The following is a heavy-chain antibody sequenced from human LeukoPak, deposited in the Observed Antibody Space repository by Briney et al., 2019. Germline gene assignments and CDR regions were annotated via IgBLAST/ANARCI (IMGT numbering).Heavy chain of an antibody. Sequence: PGRSLRLPCAASGFSFKSHALHWVRQAPGKGLEWVAFIYYNGDNTYYADSVKGRFTVSRDNSKNTLYLQMNSLRPEDTAVYYCARVPSGSVWYRLDYWGQGTLVTVSS. J-gene: IGHJ4*02. CDR1: GFSFKSHA. CDR3: ARVPSGSVWYRLDY. CDR2: IYYNGDNT. D-gene: IGHD6-19*01. V-gene: IGHV3-30*04.